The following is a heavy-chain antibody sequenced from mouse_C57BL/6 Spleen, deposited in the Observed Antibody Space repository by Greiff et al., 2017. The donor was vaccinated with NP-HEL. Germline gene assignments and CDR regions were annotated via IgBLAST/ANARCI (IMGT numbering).Heavy chain of an antibody. CDR2: ISSGGSYN. J-gene: IGHJ2*01. CDR1: GFTFSSYG. V-gene: IGHV5-6*02. D-gene: IGHD3-2*02. CDR3: ARKGPAAQATLNYFDD. Sequence: EVKLVESGGDLVKPGGSLKLSCAASGFTFSSYGMSWVRQTPDKRLEWVATISSGGSYNYYPDSVKGRFTISRDNAKNTLDLQMSSLKSEDTAMDYWARKGPAAQATLNYFDDWGQGTTLTVSS.